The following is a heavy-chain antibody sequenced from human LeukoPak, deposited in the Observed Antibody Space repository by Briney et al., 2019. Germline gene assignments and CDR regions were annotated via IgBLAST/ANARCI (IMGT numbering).Heavy chain of an antibody. D-gene: IGHD7-27*01. CDR2: INPHSGGT. Sequence: ASLKVSCKASGYTFTGYYMHWVRQAPVQGLEWMGWINPHSGGTNNAQKFQGRVTMTRDTSISTAYMELRRLRSDDTAVYYCGRASHSGDEVGYWGQGTLVTVSS. J-gene: IGHJ4*02. CDR1: GYTFTGYY. V-gene: IGHV1-2*02. CDR3: GRASHSGDEVGY.